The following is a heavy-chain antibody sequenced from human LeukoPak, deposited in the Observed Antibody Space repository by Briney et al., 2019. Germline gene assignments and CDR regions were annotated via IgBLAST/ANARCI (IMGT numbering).Heavy chain of an antibody. J-gene: IGHJ6*03. CDR1: GGTFSSYA. CDR3: ARGRTVTPYYYYYMDV. D-gene: IGHD4-17*01. CDR2: IIPIFGTA. Sequence: SVEVSCKASGGTFSSYAISWVRQAPGQGLEWMGRIIPIFGTANYAQKFQGRVTITTDESTSTAYMELSSLRSEDTAVYYCARGRTVTPYYYYYMDVWGKGTTVTVSS. V-gene: IGHV1-69*05.